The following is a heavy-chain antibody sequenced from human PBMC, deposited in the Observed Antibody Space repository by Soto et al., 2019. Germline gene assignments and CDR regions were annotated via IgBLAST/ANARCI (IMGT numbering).Heavy chain of an antibody. J-gene: IGHJ6*03. CDR3: ARHNHRGEQSPNYYYMDV. V-gene: IGHV4-39*01. CDR1: GGSISSSSYY. CDR2: IYYSGST. D-gene: IGHD3-16*01. Sequence: QLQLQESGPGLVKPSETLSLTCTVSGGSISSSSYYWGWIRQPPGKGLEWIGSIYYSGSTYYNPSLKSRVTICVDTSKNQFSLKLSSVTAADTAVYYCARHNHRGEQSPNYYYMDVWGKGTTVTVSS.